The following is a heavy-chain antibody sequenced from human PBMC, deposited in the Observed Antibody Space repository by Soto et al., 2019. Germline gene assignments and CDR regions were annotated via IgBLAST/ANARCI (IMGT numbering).Heavy chain of an antibody. D-gene: IGHD5-18*01. CDR2: IIPILGIA. CDR1: GGTFSSYT. CDR3: VRDPGYSYGTQFDY. Sequence: SVKVSCKASGGTFSSYTISWVRQAPGQGLEWMGRIIPILGIANYAQKFQGRVTITADKSTSTAYMELNSLRAEDTALYYCVRDPGYSYGTQFDYWGQGTLVTVSS. J-gene: IGHJ4*02. V-gene: IGHV1-69*04.